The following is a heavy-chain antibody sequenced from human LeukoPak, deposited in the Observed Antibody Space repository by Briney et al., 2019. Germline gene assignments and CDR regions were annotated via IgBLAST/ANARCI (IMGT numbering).Heavy chain of an antibody. D-gene: IGHD2-8*01. J-gene: IGHJ4*02. Sequence: GGSLRLSCAGSGFTFGDYYMSWIRQASGMGLEWVSYISSNGDTFYYADSVKGRFTISRDNAKNSLYLQMNSLRAEDTAVYYCASGPLNGIDYWGQGTLVTVSS. CDR1: GFTFGDYY. CDR2: ISSNGDTF. CDR3: ASGPLNGIDY. V-gene: IGHV3-11*04.